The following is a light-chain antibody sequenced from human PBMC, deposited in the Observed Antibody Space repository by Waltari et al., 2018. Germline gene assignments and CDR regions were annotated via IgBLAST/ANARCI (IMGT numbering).Light chain of an antibody. V-gene: IGKV2-30*02. J-gene: IGKJ4*01. Sequence: DVVMTLSPLSLPVTLGQPASISCRSSQSLVLSDGNTYLSWFQQRPGQSPRRLIYKVSNRDSGVPDRFSGSGSGTDFTLKISSVEADDVGVYYCMEGSYWPLTFGGGTTVEI. CDR1: QSLVLSDGNTY. CDR3: MEGSYWPLT. CDR2: KVS.